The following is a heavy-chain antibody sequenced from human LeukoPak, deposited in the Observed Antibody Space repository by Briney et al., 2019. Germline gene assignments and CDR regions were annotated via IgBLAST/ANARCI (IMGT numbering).Heavy chain of an antibody. V-gene: IGHV1-46*01. D-gene: IGHD2-15*01. CDR3: ARDNSDTIKGECSGSCYWWFDP. J-gene: IGHJ5*02. CDR2: INPSGDAT. CDR1: GYTFTNYY. Sequence: ASVKVSCKASGYTFTNYYMHWVRQSPGRGLECMGLINPSGDATMYAQKFQGRVTLTRDTSTGTDYMELSSLRSEDTAVYYCARDNSDTIKGECSGSCYWWFDPWGQGTLVTVSS.